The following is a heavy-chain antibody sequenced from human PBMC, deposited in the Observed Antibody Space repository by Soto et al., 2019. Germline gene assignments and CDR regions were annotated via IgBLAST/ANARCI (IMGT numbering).Heavy chain of an antibody. CDR3: ARDLSILLWGGQGMDV. J-gene: IGHJ6*02. D-gene: IGHD3-10*01. Sequence: QVQLVESGGGVVQPGRSLRLSCAASGFTFSSHGMHWVRQAPGKGLEWVAVTWYDGSNKYYADSVKGRFTISRDNSKNTLYLQMNSLRAEDTAVYYCARDLSILLWGGQGMDVWGQGTTVTVSS. V-gene: IGHV3-33*01. CDR2: TWYDGSNK. CDR1: GFTFSSHG.